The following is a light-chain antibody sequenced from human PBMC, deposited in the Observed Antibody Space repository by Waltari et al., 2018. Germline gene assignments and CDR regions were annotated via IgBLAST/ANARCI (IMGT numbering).Light chain of an antibody. Sequence: DIVMTQSPDSLAVSLGERATINCKSSQSVLYSSNNKNYLAWYQQKPGQPPKLLIYWASTLESGVPDRFSSSGSGIDFTLTISSLQAEDVAVYYCQQYYSTPYTFGQGTKLEIK. CDR2: WAS. J-gene: IGKJ2*01. CDR1: QSVLYSSNNKNY. V-gene: IGKV4-1*01. CDR3: QQYYSTPYT.